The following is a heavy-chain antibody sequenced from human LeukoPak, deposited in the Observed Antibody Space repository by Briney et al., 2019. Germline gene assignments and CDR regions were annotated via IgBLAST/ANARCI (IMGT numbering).Heavy chain of an antibody. Sequence: ASVKVSCKASGYTFTSYDINWVRQATGQGLEWMGWMNPNSGNTGYAQKFQGRVTMTRNTSISTAYMELSSLRSEDTAVYYCARAWREWESDASDIWGQGTMVTVSS. CDR2: MNPNSGNT. V-gene: IGHV1-8*01. D-gene: IGHD1-26*01. J-gene: IGHJ3*02. CDR3: ARAWREWESDASDI. CDR1: GYTFTSYD.